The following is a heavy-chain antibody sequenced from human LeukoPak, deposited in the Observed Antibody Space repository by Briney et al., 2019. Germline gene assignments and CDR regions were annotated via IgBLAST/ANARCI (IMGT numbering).Heavy chain of an antibody. CDR1: DGSFSGYY. CDR2: INHSGST. CDR3: ARGPVYCSSTSCAIDY. J-gene: IGHJ4*02. D-gene: IGHD2-2*01. V-gene: IGHV4-34*01. Sequence: PSETLSLTCAVYDGSFSGYYWSWIRQPPGKGLEWIGEINHSGSTNYNPSLKSRVTISVDTSKNQFSLKLSSVTAADTAVYYCARGPVYCSSTSCAIDYWGQGTLVTVSS.